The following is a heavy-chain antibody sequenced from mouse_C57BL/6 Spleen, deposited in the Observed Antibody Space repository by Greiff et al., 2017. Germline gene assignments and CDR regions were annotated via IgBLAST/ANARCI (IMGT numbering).Heavy chain of an antibody. CDR2: ISYDGSN. D-gene: IGHD1-1*01. V-gene: IGHV3-6*01. J-gene: IGHJ4*01. CDR1: GYSITSGYY. Sequence: VQLQESGPGLVKPSQSLSLTCSVTGYSITSGYYWNWIRQFPGNKLEWMGYISYDGSNNYNPSLKNRISITRDTSTNQFFLKLNSVTTEDTATYYCARKTTVYAMDYWGQGTSVTVSS. CDR3: ARKTTVYAMDY.